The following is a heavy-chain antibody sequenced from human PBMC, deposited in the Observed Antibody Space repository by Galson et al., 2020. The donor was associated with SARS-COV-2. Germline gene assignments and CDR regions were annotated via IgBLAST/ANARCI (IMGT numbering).Heavy chain of an antibody. CDR2: INPNSGGT. Sequence: ASVKVSCKASGYTFTGYYMHWVRQAPGQGLEWMGWINPNSGGTNYAQKFQGWVTMTRDTSISTAYTELSRLRSDDTAVYYCARESSSRDGDYYYYMDVWGKGTTVTVSS. CDR3: ARESSSRDGDYYYYMDV. V-gene: IGHV1-2*04. CDR1: GYTFTGYY. J-gene: IGHJ6*03. D-gene: IGHD2-2*01.